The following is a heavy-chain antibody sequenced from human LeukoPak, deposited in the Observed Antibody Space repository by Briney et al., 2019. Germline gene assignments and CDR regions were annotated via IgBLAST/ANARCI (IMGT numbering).Heavy chain of an antibody. CDR1: GGSISSSSYY. CDR2: IYYSGST. D-gene: IGHD3-3*01. Sequence: SETLSLTCTVSGGSISSSSYYWGWIRQPPGKGLEWIGSIYYSGSTYYNPSLKSRVTISVDTSKNQFSLKLSSVTAADTAGYYCARRGSGYYTLDYWGQGTLVTVSS. J-gene: IGHJ4*02. CDR3: ARRGSGYYTLDY. V-gene: IGHV4-39*01.